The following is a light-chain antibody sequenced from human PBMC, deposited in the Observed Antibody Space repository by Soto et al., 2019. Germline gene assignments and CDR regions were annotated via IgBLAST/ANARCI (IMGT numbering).Light chain of an antibody. V-gene: IGKV3-20*01. CDR3: QKYGSLPIN. CDR1: QSVSSSY. J-gene: IGKJ5*01. CDR2: AAS. Sequence: EIVLTQSPATLSLSPVERATLSCRSSQSVSSSYLVWHQQKPGQAPRLLIYAASRRATGIPDRFSGSGSGTAFTLAISRVEPEDFAVYYCQKYGSLPINFGQGTRLEIK.